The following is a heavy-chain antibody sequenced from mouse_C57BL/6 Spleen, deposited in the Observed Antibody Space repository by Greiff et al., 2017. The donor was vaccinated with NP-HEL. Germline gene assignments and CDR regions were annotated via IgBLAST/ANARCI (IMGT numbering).Heavy chain of an antibody. CDR1: GFTFSSYS. V-gene: IGHV5-9*01. CDR2: ISGGGGNT. J-gene: IGHJ1*03. CDR3: AINYGYDWYFEV. Sequence: LLKPGGSLKLSCAASGFTFSSYSMSWVRQTPGKGLEWVATISGGGGNTYYPDSLKGRFTLSGDNAKNTLYLQMSSLRSEDTALDYCAINYGYDWYFEVWGTGTTVTVSS. D-gene: IGHD2-2*01.